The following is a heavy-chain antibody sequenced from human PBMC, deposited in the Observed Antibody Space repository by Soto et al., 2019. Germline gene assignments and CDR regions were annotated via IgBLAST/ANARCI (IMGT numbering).Heavy chain of an antibody. CDR2: ITDNGGST. V-gene: IGHV3-23*01. J-gene: IGHJ4*02. D-gene: IGHD4-17*01. CDR3: AKERATTTAFDY. CDR1: GFTFSRDG. Sequence: GGALRVSCTASGFTFSRDGMSWVRQAPGKGLEWVSLITDNGGSTYYADSVKGRFTISRDNTKNTLFLQMNSLRAEDTAVYYCAKERATTTAFDYWGQGALVPVSS.